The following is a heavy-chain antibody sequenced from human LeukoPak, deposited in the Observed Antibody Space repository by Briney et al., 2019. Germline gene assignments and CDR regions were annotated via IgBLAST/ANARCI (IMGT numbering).Heavy chain of an antibody. D-gene: IGHD3-16*01. V-gene: IGHV3-33*08. J-gene: IGHJ4*02. CDR2: IWYDGSDK. Sequence: GGSLRLSCAASKFTFSNYGMHWVRQAPGKGLEWVAIIWYDGSDKYYADSVKGRFTISRDNSKNTLYLQMNSLRVEDTAVYYCARGGLTTDYWGQGTLVTVPS. CDR1: KFTFSNYG. CDR3: ARGGLTTDY.